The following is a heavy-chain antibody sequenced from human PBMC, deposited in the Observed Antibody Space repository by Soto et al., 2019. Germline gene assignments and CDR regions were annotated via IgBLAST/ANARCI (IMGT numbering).Heavy chain of an antibody. V-gene: IGHV5-51*01. CDR2: IYPGDSDT. D-gene: IGHD3-22*01. CDR1: GYTFTTYW. J-gene: IGHJ4*02. Sequence: GESLKISCKGSGYTFTTYWIGWVRQMPGKGLEWMGIIYPGDSDTTYSPSFQGQVTISADKSISTAYLQWNSLKASDSAMYYCGRLDSSYYFDYWGQGTLVTVSS. CDR3: GRLDSSYYFDY.